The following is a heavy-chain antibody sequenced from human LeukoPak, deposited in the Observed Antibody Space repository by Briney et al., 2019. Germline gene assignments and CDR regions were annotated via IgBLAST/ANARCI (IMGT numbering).Heavy chain of an antibody. J-gene: IGHJ4*02. Sequence: PSETLSLTCAVYGGSFSGYYWSWIRQPPGKGLEWIGEINHSGSTNYNPSLKSRVTISVDTSKNQFSLKLSSVTAADTAVYYCARGPGYCSSTSCYEEVFDYWGQGTLVTVSS. CDR3: ARGPGYCSSTSCYEEVFDY. CDR2: INHSGST. CDR1: GGSFSGYY. V-gene: IGHV4-34*01. D-gene: IGHD2-2*01.